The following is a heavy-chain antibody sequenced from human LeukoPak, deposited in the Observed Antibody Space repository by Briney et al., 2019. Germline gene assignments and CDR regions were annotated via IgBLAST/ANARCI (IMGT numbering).Heavy chain of an antibody. D-gene: IGHD3-9*01. CDR3: ARLVSYDVLTENFYKYYMDV. J-gene: IGHJ6*03. CDR1: SGSISSNNYY. V-gene: IGHV4-39*01. CDR2: IYYTGST. Sequence: PSETLSLTRTVSSGSISSNNYYWGWIRQPPGKGLEWIGSIYYTGSTFYNPSLKSRVTMSLDALKNQFTLKVTSVTATDTAVYYCARLVSYDVLTENFYKYYMDVWGKGTTVTVSS.